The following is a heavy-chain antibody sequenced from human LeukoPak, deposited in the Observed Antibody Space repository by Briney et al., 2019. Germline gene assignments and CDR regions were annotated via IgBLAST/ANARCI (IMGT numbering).Heavy chain of an antibody. V-gene: IGHV3-7*01. Sequence: GGSLRLSCAASGFTFSSYSMNWVRQAPGKGLEWVANIKQDGSEKYYVDSVKGRFTISRDNAKNSVYLQMNSLRAEDTAVYYCARDIKGQYQDAFDIWGQGTMVTVSS. CDR1: GFTFSSYS. D-gene: IGHD2-2*01. J-gene: IGHJ3*02. CDR3: ARDIKGQYQDAFDI. CDR2: IKQDGSEK.